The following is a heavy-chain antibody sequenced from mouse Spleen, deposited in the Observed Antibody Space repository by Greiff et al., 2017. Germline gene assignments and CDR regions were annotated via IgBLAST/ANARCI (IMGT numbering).Heavy chain of an antibody. CDR3: ARGLYLDY. D-gene: IGHD3-1*01. CDR2: ISSGSSTI. J-gene: IGHJ2*01. CDR1: GFTFSSFG. V-gene: IGHV5-17*02. Sequence: EVQGVESGGGLVQPGGSRKLSCAASGFTFSSFGMHWVRQAPEKGLEWVAYISSGSSTIYYADTVKGRFTISRDNPKNTLFLQMTSLRSEDTAMYYCARGLYLDYWGQGTTLTVSS.